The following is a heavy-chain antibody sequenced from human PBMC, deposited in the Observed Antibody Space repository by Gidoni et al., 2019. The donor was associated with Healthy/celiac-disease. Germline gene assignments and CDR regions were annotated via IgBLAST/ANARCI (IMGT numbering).Heavy chain of an antibody. CDR1: CCSLSSSSYY. D-gene: IGHD5-18*01. Sequence: QPQLQESCPVLVNPSATLSLTCPVSCCSLSSSSYYWGGIRQPPGKGLGWIGSIYYSGSTYYNQSLKSRVTISVDTSKNQFSLKLSSVTAADTAVYYCARDGPRGYSYGSPWDYWGQGTLVTVSS. CDR3: ARDGPRGYSYGSPWDY. J-gene: IGHJ4*02. V-gene: IGHV4-39*07. CDR2: IYYSGST.